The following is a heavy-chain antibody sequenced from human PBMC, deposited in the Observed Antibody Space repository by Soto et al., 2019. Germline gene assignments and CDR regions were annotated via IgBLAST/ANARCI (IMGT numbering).Heavy chain of an antibody. J-gene: IGHJ4*02. CDR3: ARDEAVAGTSYFDY. CDR2: ISSSSSYI. Sequence: PGGSLRLSCAASGFTVSSNYMSWVRQAPGKGLEWVSSISSSSSYIYYADSVKGRFTISRDNAKNSLYLQMNSLRAEDTAVYYCARDEAVAGTSYFDYWGQGTLVTVSS. D-gene: IGHD6-19*01. CDR1: GFTVSSNY. V-gene: IGHV3-21*01.